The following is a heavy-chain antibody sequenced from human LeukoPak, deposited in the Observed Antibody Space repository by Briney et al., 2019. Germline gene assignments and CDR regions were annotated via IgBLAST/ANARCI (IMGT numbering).Heavy chain of an antibody. V-gene: IGHV5-51*01. Sequence: GESLKISCKGSGYSFIVYWIGWVRQMPGKGLEWMGIIYPGDSDTRYSPSFQGQVTISVDKSISTAYLQWSSLKASDTAMYYCATSSGITGMEVVSWGQGTLVTVSS. J-gene: IGHJ5*02. CDR3: ATSSGITGMEVVS. CDR2: IYPGDSDT. CDR1: GYSFIVYW. D-gene: IGHD1-20*01.